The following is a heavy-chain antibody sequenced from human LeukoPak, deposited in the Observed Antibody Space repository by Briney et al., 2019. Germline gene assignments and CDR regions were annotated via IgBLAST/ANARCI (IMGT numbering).Heavy chain of an antibody. Sequence: TTETLSLTCTVSGGSISSGDYYWSWIRQPPGKGLEWIGYIYYSGSTYYNPSLKSRVTISVDTSKNQFSLKLSSVTAADTAVYYCASVHSHFGVVGAFDIWGQGTMVTVSS. D-gene: IGHD3-3*01. V-gene: IGHV4-30-4*08. CDR1: GGSISSGDYY. CDR3: ASVHSHFGVVGAFDI. CDR2: IYYSGST. J-gene: IGHJ3*02.